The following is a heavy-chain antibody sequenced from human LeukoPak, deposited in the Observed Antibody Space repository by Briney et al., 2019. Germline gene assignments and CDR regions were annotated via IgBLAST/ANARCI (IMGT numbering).Heavy chain of an antibody. CDR3: ARHVVLYSYGHSEDYGMDV. D-gene: IGHD5-18*01. CDR1: GYSFTSYW. Sequence: GESLKISCKGSGYSFTSYWIGWVRQMPGKGLEWMGIIYPGDSDTRYSPSFQGQVTISADKSISTAYLQWSSLKASDTAMYYCARHVVLYSYGHSEDYGMDVWGQGTTVTVSS. J-gene: IGHJ6*02. CDR2: IYPGDSDT. V-gene: IGHV5-51*01.